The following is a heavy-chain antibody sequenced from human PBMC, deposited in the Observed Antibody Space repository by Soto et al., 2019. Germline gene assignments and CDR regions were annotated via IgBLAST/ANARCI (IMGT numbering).Heavy chain of an antibody. Sequence: QVQVQQWGAGLLKPSETLSLTCAVYGGSFSENHWSWIRQPPGKGLEWIGEIQNTGGSNYSPSRKSRVTISVDRSKNQLSLSLTSVSAADTAVYYCARSRNLDVWGQGTTVIVSS. CDR2: IQNTGGS. J-gene: IGHJ6*02. CDR1: GGSFSENH. V-gene: IGHV4-34*01. D-gene: IGHD1-1*01. CDR3: ARSRNLDV.